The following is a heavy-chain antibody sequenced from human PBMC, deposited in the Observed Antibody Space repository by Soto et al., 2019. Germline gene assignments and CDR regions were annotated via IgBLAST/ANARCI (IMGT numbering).Heavy chain of an antibody. CDR2: ISAYNGNT. J-gene: IGHJ4*02. D-gene: IGHD2-15*01. CDR3: ARAVYCSGGSCYHTLFDY. V-gene: IGHV1-18*01. CDR1: GYTFTSYG. Sequence: ASVKVSCKASGYTFTSYGISWVRQALGQGLEWMGWISAYNGNTNYAQKLQGRVTMTTDTSTSTAYMELRSLRSDDTAVYYCARAVYCSGGSCYHTLFDYWGQGTLVTVSS.